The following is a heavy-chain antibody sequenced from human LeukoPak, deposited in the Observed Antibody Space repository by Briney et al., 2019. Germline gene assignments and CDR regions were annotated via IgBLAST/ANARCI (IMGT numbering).Heavy chain of an antibody. CDR1: GGSISNYY. CDR3: ARVNYYYCYMDV. V-gene: IGHV4-4*07. CDR2: IYTSGGT. J-gene: IGHJ6*03. Sequence: SETLSLTCTVSGGSISNYYWSWIRQPAGKGLEWIGRIYTSGGTNYNPSLKSRVTMSVDTSKNQFSLKLSSVTAADTAVYYCARVNYYYCYMDVWGKGTTVTISS.